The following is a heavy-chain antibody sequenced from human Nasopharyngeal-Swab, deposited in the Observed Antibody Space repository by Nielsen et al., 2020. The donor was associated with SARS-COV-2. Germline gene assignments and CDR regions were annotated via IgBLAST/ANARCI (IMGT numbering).Heavy chain of an antibody. J-gene: IGHJ5*02. CDR3: ARWRPSFFQQHLVRYWFDP. Sequence: SETLSLTCAVYGGSFSGYYWSWIRQPPGKGLEWIGEINHSGSTNYNPSLQSRVTISVDTSKNQFSLKLSSVTAADTAVYYCARWRPSFFQQHLVRYWFDPWGQGTLITVSS. CDR1: GGSFSGYY. V-gene: IGHV4-34*01. CDR2: INHSGST. D-gene: IGHD6-13*01.